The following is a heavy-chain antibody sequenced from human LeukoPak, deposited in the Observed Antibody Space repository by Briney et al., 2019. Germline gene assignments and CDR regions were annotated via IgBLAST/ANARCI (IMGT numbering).Heavy chain of an antibody. Sequence: ASVKVSCKASGYTFTSYAMNWVRQAPGQGLEWMGWISAYNGNSNYAQKLQGRVTMTTDTSTSTAYMELRSLRSDDTAVYYCARDQGIVGATIVFDWGQGTLVTVSS. V-gene: IGHV1-18*01. CDR2: ISAYNGNS. CDR3: ARDQGIVGATIVFD. J-gene: IGHJ4*02. CDR1: GYTFTSYA. D-gene: IGHD1-26*01.